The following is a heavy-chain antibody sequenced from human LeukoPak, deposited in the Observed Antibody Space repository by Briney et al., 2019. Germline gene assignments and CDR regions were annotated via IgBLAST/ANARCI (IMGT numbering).Heavy chain of an antibody. V-gene: IGHV4-30-4*08. CDR3: ARQTGVAVATFYFDD. Sequence: SQTLSLTCTVSDGSISSGGYYWSWIRQPPGKGLEWIGYIYYSGSTSYNPSLKSRVTISVDTSKNQFSLKLSSVTAADTAVYYCARQTGVAVATFYFDDWGQGTQVTVSS. CDR2: IYYSGST. CDR1: DGSISSGGYY. D-gene: IGHD2-15*01. J-gene: IGHJ4*02.